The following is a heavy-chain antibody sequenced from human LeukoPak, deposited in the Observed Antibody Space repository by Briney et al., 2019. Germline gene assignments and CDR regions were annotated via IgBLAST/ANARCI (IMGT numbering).Heavy chain of an antibody. J-gene: IGHJ4*02. D-gene: IGHD6-6*01. CDR1: GGSFSGYY. V-gene: IGHV4-34*01. Sequence: SETLSLTCAVYGGSFSGYYWSWIRQPPGKGLEWIGEINHSGSTNYNPSLKSRVTISVDTSKNQFSLKLSSVTAADTAVYYCARESIAARRFDYWGQGTLVTVSS. CDR3: ARESIAARRFDY. CDR2: INHSGST.